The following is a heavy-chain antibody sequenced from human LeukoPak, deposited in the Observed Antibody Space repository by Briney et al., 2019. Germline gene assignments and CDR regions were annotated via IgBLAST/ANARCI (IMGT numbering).Heavy chain of an antibody. V-gene: IGHV3-23*01. CDR3: ARGKRGSGSRFIYYYYYMDV. Sequence: GGALRLSCAASGFTFSSYAMNWVRQAPGKGLEWVSAISGSGGSTYYADSVKGRFTISRDNSKNTLYLQMNSLRAEATAVYYCARGKRGSGSRFIYYYYYMDVWGKGTTVTISS. J-gene: IGHJ6*03. D-gene: IGHD3-10*01. CDR1: GFTFSSYA. CDR2: ISGSGGST.